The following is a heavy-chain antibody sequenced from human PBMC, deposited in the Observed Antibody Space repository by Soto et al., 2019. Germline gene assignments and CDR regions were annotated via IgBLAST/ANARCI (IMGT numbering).Heavy chain of an antibody. V-gene: IGHV4-34*01. D-gene: IGHD2-2*01. CDR1: GGSFSGYY. Sequence: SETLSLTCAVYGGSFSGYYWSWIRQPPGKGLEWIGEINHSGSTNCNPSLKSRVTISVDTSKNQFSLKLSSVAAADTAVYYCARGLGYCSSTSCRTFDYWGQGTLVTVSS. CDR2: INHSGST. CDR3: ARGLGYCSSTSCRTFDY. J-gene: IGHJ4*02.